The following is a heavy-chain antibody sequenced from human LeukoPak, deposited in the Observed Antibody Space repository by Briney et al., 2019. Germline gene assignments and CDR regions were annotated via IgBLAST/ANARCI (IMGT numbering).Heavy chain of an antibody. J-gene: IGHJ6*02. V-gene: IGHV5-51*01. Sequence: GESLKISCKGSGYSFTTYCLVWVRQMPGKGLEWMGIICPADSDTRYSPSFQGQVTISADKSISTAYLQWSSLKASDTAMYYCARHAGIGMVTIQISAYYGMDVWGQGTTVTVSS. CDR3: ARHAGIGMVTIQISAYYGMDV. D-gene: IGHD5-24*01. CDR1: GYSFTTYC. CDR2: ICPADSDT.